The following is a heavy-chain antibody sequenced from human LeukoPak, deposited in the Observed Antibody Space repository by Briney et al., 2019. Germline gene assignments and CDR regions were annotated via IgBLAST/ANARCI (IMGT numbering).Heavy chain of an antibody. J-gene: IGHJ4*02. CDR2: ISAYNGNT. V-gene: IGHV1-18*01. D-gene: IGHD1-1*01. Sequence: ASVKVSCKASGYTFTSYGISWVRQAPGQGLEWMGWISAYNGNTNYAQKLQGRVTMTTDTSTSTAYMELRRLRSDDTAVYYCARPIPNWNDLYYFDYWGQGTLVTVSS. CDR3: ARPIPNWNDLYYFDY. CDR1: GYTFTSYG.